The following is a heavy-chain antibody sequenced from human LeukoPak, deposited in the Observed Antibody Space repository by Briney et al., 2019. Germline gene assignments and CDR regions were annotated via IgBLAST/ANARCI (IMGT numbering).Heavy chain of an antibody. V-gene: IGHV3-7*01. CDR2: IKQDATEK. Sequence: GGSLRLSCAATGFTFSSFWMSWVRQAPGKGLEWVASIKQDATEKFYVDSVKGRFTISRDNANTSVYVEMNSLSVEDTAVYYCARGNIPGAGRFDLWGQGTLVTVSS. J-gene: IGHJ5*02. CDR1: GFTFSSFW. CDR3: ARGNIPGAGRFDL. D-gene: IGHD6-13*01.